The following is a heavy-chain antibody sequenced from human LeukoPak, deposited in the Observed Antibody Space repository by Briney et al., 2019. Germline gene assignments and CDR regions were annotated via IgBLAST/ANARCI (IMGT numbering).Heavy chain of an antibody. Sequence: GGSLSLSRSASAFTFSRYPLHWVRQAAGTGVEYVSAIHSHGDITYYEASVKGRFTVSRDNSNNTLYLQMTSLRAEDTAGYYCVKAGPLYGAVPFHFYFDLCGRGTLVTVSS. CDR1: AFTFSRYP. J-gene: IGHJ2*01. D-gene: IGHD4-17*01. CDR3: VKAGPLYGAVPFHFYFDL. CDR2: IHSHGDIT. V-gene: IGHV3-64D*06.